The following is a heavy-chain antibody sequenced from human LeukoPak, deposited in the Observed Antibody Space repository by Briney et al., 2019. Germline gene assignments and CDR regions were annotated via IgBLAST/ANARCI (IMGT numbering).Heavy chain of an antibody. V-gene: IGHV4-38-2*02. Sequence: SETLSLTCTVSGYSISSGYYWGWIRQPPGKGLEWIGSIYHSGSTYYNPSLKSRVTMSVDTSKNQFSLKLSSVTAADTAVYYCARGALYYYDSSGKEAFDIWGQGTMVTVSS. J-gene: IGHJ3*02. D-gene: IGHD3-22*01. CDR1: GYSISSGYY. CDR2: IYHSGST. CDR3: ARGALYYYDSSGKEAFDI.